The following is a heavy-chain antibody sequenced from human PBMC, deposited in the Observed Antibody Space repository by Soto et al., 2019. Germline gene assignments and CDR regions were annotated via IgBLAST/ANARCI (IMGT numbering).Heavy chain of an antibody. V-gene: IGHV3-33*01. J-gene: IGHJ6*02. CDR1: GFTFSSYG. CDR2: IWYDGSNK. CDR3: ARVVSYYYGMDV. Sequence: GGSLRLSCAASGFTFSSYGMHWVRQAPGKGLEWVAVIWYDGSNKYYADSVKGRFTISRDNSKNTLYLQMNSLRAEDTAVYYCARVVSYYYGMDVWGQGTTVTVSS.